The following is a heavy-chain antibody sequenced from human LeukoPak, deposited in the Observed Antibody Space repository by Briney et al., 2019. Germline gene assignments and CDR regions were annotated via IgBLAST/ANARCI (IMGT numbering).Heavy chain of an antibody. Sequence: GGSLRLSCAASGFTFSSYWMSWVRQAPGKGLEWVANIKQDGSEKYYVDSVKGRFTISRDNAKNSLYLQMNSLRAEDTAVYYCARDREMDTYYDFWSGYPGFDYWGQGTLVTVPS. V-gene: IGHV3-7*01. CDR2: IKQDGSEK. J-gene: IGHJ4*02. CDR3: ARDREMDTYYDFWSGYPGFDY. CDR1: GFTFSSYW. D-gene: IGHD3-3*01.